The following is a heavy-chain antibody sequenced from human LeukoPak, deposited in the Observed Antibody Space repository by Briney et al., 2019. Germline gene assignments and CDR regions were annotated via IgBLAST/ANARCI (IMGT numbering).Heavy chain of an antibody. D-gene: IGHD5-18*01. CDR1: GFTFSSYG. J-gene: IGHJ4*02. CDR2: VSYDGSNK. CDR3: ASANTAAGY. V-gene: IGHV3-30*03. Sequence: QTGGSLRLSCAASGFTFSSYGMHWVRQAPGKGLEWVAVVSYDGSNKYYADSVKGRFTISRDNSKNTLYLQMNSLRAEDTAVYYCASANTAAGYWGQGTLVTVSS.